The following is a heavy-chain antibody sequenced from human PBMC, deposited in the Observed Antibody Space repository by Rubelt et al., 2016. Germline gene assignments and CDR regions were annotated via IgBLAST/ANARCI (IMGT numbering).Heavy chain of an antibody. V-gene: IGHV1-69*01. J-gene: IGHJ6*02. D-gene: IGHD6-19*01. Sequence: QVQLVQSGAEVKKPGSSVKVSCKASGGTFSSYAISWVRQAPGQGLEWMGGIIPIFGTAISAKTFQGRVTMTADESTSTAYMELSSLRSEDTAVYYCARVGAVAGGMDVWGQGTTVTVSS. CDR1: GGTFSSYA. CDR2: IIPIFGTA. CDR3: ARVGAVAGGMDV.